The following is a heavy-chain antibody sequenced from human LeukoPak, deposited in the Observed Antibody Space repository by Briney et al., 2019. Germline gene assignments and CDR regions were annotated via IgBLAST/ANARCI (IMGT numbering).Heavy chain of an antibody. V-gene: IGHV3-7*01. CDR3: ARDGGVYCSSTTCYPRSFDV. Sequence: GGSLRLSCAASGFTFSSYWMSWVRQAPGKGLEWVANIKQDGSEKYYVDSVKGRFTISRDNAKNSLYLQMSSLRAEDTAIYCCARDGGVYCSSTTCYPRSFDVWGQGSLVTVSS. CDR1: GFTFSSYW. D-gene: IGHD2-2*01. CDR2: IKQDGSEK. J-gene: IGHJ3*01.